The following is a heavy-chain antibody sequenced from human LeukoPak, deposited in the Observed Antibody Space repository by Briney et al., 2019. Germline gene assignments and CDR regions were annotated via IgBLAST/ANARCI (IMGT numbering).Heavy chain of an antibody. CDR1: GFTFSSYA. V-gene: IGHV3-23*01. Sequence: GGSLRLSCAASGFTFSSYAMSWVRQAPGKGLEWVSAISGSGGSTYYADSVKGRFTISRDNSKNTLYLQMNGLRAEDTAVYYCAKGGYDFWSGYPPDYWGQGTLVTVSS. CDR2: ISGSGGST. D-gene: IGHD3-3*01. J-gene: IGHJ4*02. CDR3: AKGGYDFWSGYPPDY.